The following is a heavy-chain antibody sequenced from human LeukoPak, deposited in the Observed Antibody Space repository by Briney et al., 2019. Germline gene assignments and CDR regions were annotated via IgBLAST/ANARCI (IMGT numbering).Heavy chain of an antibody. CDR1: GYRFTSYW. J-gene: IGHJ4*02. CDR3: ARGISSTYIGDY. Sequence: GESLKISCKGSGYRFTSYWIDWVRQMPGKGLEWMGIIFPSDSDTRYSPSFQGQVTISADKSTSTAYLQWSSLKASDTATYYCARGISSTYIGDYWGQGTLVSVSS. D-gene: IGHD2-2*01. V-gene: IGHV5-51*01. CDR2: IFPSDSDT.